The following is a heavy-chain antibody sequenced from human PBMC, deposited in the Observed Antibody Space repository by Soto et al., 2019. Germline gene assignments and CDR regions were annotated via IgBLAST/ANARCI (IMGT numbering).Heavy chain of an antibody. CDR3: ARYLWGSGRRIRGYYFDY. V-gene: IGHV4-34*01. CDR1: GGSFSGYY. CDR2: INHSGST. J-gene: IGHJ4*02. D-gene: IGHD3-10*01. Sequence: SETLSLTCAVYGGSFSGYYWSWIRQPPGKGLEWIGEINHSGSTNYNPSLKSRVTISVDTSKNQFSLKLSSVTAADTAVYYCARYLWGSGRRIRGYYFDYWGQGTLVTVSS.